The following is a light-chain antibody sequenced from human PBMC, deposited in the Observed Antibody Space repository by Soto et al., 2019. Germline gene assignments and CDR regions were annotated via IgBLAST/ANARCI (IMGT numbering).Light chain of an antibody. CDR1: QTISGW. CDR3: HQYETFSGT. V-gene: IGKV1-5*01. Sequence: DIQMTHSPSTLSVSLGERGTITCRASQTISGWLAWYPQKPGEAPKLLIYHAPALPRGVPSRFSGSGSGTHFTLTIASLQPDDFATYYCHQYETFSGTFGPGTKVDI. CDR2: HAP. J-gene: IGKJ1*01.